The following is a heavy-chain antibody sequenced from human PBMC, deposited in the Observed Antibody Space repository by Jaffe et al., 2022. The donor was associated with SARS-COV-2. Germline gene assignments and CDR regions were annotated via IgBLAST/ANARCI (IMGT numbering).Heavy chain of an antibody. V-gene: IGHV3-33*01. CDR3: ARDRGYPYYYGMDV. J-gene: IGHJ6*02. Sequence: QVQLVESGGGVVQPGRSLRLSCAASGFTFSSYGMHWVRQAPGKGLEWVAVIWYDGSNKYYADSVKGRFTISRDNSKNTLYLQMNSLRAEDTAVYYCARDRGYPYYYGMDVWGQGTTVTVSS. CDR1: GFTFSSYG. CDR2: IWYDGSNK. D-gene: IGHD1-1*01.